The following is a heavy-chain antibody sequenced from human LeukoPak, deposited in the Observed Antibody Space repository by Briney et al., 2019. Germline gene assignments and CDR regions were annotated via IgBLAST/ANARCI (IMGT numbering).Heavy chain of an antibody. CDR2: ISTYDGNT. Sequence: GASVKVSCKASGYTFTSYGIIWVRQAPGQGLEWMGWISTYDGNTKYAQRLQGRVTMTTDTSTSTAYMELSSLRSEDTAVYYCARDWNQDTVVVPAANYYYYGMDVWGQGTTVTVSS. CDR3: ARDWNQDTVVVPAANYYYYGMDV. CDR1: GYTFTSYG. J-gene: IGHJ6*02. D-gene: IGHD2-2*01. V-gene: IGHV1-18*01.